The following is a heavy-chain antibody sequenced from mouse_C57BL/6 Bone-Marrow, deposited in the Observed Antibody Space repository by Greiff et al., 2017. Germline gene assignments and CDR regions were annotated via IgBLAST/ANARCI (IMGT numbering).Heavy chain of an antibody. CDR3: ARVVDSSGPLPMDY. CDR2: IYPGDGDT. D-gene: IGHD3-2*02. V-gene: IGHV1-82*01. J-gene: IGHJ4*01. Sequence: QVHVMQSGPELVKPGASVKISCKASGYAFSSSWMNWVKQRPGKGLEWIGRIYPGDGDTNYNGKFKGKATLTADKSSSTAYMQLSSLPSEDSAVYFCARVVDSSGPLPMDYWGQGTSVTVSS. CDR1: GYAFSSSW.